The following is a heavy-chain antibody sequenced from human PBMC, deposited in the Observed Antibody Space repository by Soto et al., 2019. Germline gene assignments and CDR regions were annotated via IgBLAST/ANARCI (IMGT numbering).Heavy chain of an antibody. CDR2: ITGSGDRT. CDR1: GFTFSGCS. D-gene: IGHD3-9*01. CDR3: AVAIFTAYDY. Sequence: EVRLLESGGGLVQPGGSLRLSCAASGFTFSGCSMTWVRQAPGKGLEWVSAITGSGDRTYYADSVKGRFTISRDNSNNMVYLQMNSLRAEDSAVYYCAVAIFTAYDYWGQGTLVTVCS. J-gene: IGHJ4*02. V-gene: IGHV3-23*01.